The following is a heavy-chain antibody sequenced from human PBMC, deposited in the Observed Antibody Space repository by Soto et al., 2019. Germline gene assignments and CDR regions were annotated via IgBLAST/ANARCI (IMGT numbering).Heavy chain of an antibody. CDR1: GYTFTSYG. V-gene: IGHV1-18*01. D-gene: IGHD2-2*01. J-gene: IGHJ6*02. Sequence: QVQLVQSGAEVKKPGASVKVSCKASGYTFTSYGISWVRQAPGQGLAWMGWISAYNGNTNYAQKLQGRVTMTTNTPTSIAYMELRSLRSDDTAVYYCARWSPEVIVVVPETYYGMDGWGQRTTVTVSS. CDR3: ARWSPEVIVVVPETYYGMDG. CDR2: ISAYNGNT.